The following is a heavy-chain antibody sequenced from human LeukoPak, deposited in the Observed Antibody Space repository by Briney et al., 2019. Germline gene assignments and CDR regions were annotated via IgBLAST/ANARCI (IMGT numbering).Heavy chain of an antibody. V-gene: IGHV1-69*16. CDR3: ARGFWSGYYFDY. CDR1: GGTFSSYT. D-gene: IGHD3-3*01. CDR2: IIPILGIA. J-gene: IGHJ4*02. Sequence: ASVKVSCKASGGTFSSYTISWVRQAPGQGLEWMGRIIPILGIANYAQKFQGRVTITTDESTSTAYMELSSLRSEDTAVYYCARGFWSGYYFDYWGQGTLVTVSS.